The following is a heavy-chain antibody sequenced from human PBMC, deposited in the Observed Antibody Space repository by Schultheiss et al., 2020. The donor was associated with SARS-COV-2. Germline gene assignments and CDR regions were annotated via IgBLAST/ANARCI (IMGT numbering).Heavy chain of an antibody. Sequence: GGSLRLSCAASGFTFSTFAMSWVRQPPGKGLEWVSSISGSGSGTYYADSVQGRFTISRDNSKNTLYLQMNSLRAEDTAVYYCAKRIGWELDAFDIWGQGTMVTVSS. J-gene: IGHJ3*02. CDR2: ISGSGSGT. CDR3: AKRIGWELDAFDI. CDR1: GFTFSTFA. V-gene: IGHV3-23*01. D-gene: IGHD1-26*01.